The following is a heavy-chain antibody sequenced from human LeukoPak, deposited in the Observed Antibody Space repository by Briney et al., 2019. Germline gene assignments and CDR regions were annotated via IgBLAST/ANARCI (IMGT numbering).Heavy chain of an antibody. J-gene: IGHJ6*03. CDR1: GFTFSRYE. Sequence: GGSLRLSCAASGFTFSRYEINWVRQAPGKGLEWISYISSSGNVIYYADSVRGRFTISRDNAKNSLYLQMNSLRAEDTAVYYCARALPYYYYMDVWGKGTTVTVSS. V-gene: IGHV3-48*03. CDR3: ARALPYYYYMDV. CDR2: ISSSGNVI.